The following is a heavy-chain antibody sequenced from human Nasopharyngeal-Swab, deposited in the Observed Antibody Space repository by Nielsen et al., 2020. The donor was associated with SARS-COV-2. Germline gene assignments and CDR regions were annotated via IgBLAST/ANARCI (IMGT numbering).Heavy chain of an antibody. J-gene: IGHJ6*04. CDR1: GFTFSSYA. V-gene: IGHV3-30-3*01. CDR2: ISYDGSNK. CDR3: PRGSGWYHYYYYYGMDV. D-gene: IGHD6-19*01. Sequence: GESLKISCAASGFTFSSYAMHWVRQAPGQGLEWVAVISYDGSNKYYADSVKGRFTISRDNSKNTLYLQMNSLRAEDTAVYYCPRGSGWYHYYYYYGMDVWGKGTTGTV.